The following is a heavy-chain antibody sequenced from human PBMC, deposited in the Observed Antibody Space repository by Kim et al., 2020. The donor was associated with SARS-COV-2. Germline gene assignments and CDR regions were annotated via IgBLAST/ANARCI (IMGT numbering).Heavy chain of an antibody. V-gene: IGHV1-69*04. Sequence: QGRVTITADKSTSTAYMELSSLRSEDTAVYYCARDLDYYDRSGYYNWFDPWGQGTLVTVSS. J-gene: IGHJ5*02. D-gene: IGHD3-22*01. CDR3: ARDLDYYDRSGYYNWFDP.